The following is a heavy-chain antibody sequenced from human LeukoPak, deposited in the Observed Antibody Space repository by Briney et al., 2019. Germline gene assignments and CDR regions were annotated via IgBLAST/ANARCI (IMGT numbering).Heavy chain of an antibody. CDR2: VNGGGNT. V-gene: IGHV3-23*01. Sequence: GGSLRLSCAASGFTFSTYTLSWVRQAPGKGLEWVSAVNGGGNTWYAGSVKGRFTISRDNAKNSLYLQMNSLRAEDTAVYYCARDGLYCSSTSCYIDYWGQGTLVTVSS. J-gene: IGHJ4*02. CDR3: ARDGLYCSSTSCYIDY. D-gene: IGHD2-2*02. CDR1: GFTFSTYT.